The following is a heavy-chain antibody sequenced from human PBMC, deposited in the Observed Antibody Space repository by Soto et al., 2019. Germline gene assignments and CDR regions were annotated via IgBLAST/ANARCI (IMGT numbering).Heavy chain of an antibody. V-gene: IGHV3-15*01. J-gene: IGHJ4*02. D-gene: IGHD3-10*02. CDR3: TTYVEDY. Sequence: EVHLMESGGGLVKPGGSLRLSCAASGFTFTNAWMSWVRQAPGKGLEWVGRIKSKTDGGTKDYAAAVKGRFTISRDDSRNTLFLQMNSLKTEDTAVYYCTTYVEDYWGQGTLVTVSS. CDR1: GFTFTNAW. CDR2: IKSKTDGGTK.